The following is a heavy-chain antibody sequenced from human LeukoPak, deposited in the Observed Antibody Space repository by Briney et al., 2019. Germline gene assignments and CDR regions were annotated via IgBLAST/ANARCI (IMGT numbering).Heavy chain of an antibody. Sequence: SETLSLTCTVSGYSISSGFYWGWIRQPPGRGLEWVGTFYHSGITHYNPSLKSQVTISVDMSKNQFSLKLTSVTVADTAVYYCARGSYSDYVVNYWGQGILVTVSS. J-gene: IGHJ4*02. CDR2: FYHSGIT. CDR1: GYSISSGFY. V-gene: IGHV4-38-2*02. CDR3: ARGSYSDYVVNY. D-gene: IGHD4-11*01.